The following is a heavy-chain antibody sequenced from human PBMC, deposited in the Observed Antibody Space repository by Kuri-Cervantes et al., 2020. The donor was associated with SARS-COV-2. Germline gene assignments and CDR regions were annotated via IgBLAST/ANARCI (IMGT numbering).Heavy chain of an antibody. CDR3: ARGPGLSDSRGYYYFY. J-gene: IGHJ4*02. CDR2: ILPIFGTA. Sequence: GGSLRLSCKASGGTFSSYAISWVRQAPAQGLEWMGGILPIFGTANYAQKFQGRVTITADESTSTAYMEMSSLRSEDTAVYYCARGPGLSDSRGYYYFYWGQGTLVTVSS. V-gene: IGHV1-69*01. CDR1: GGTFSSYA. D-gene: IGHD3-22*01.